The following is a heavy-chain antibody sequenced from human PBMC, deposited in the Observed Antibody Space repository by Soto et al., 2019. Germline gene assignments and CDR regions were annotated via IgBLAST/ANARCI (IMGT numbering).Heavy chain of an antibody. CDR3: AKDSPPLRSGKGGMDV. CDR1: GYTFTGYY. V-gene: IGHV1-2*02. Sequence: GASVKVSCKASGYTFTGYYMHWVRPAPGQGLEWMGWINPNSGGTNYAQKFQGRVTMTRDTTISTAYMELSRLRSGETAVYYCAKDSPPLRSGKGGMDVWGQGTTVTVSS. D-gene: IGHD1-26*01. CDR2: INPNSGGT. J-gene: IGHJ6*02.